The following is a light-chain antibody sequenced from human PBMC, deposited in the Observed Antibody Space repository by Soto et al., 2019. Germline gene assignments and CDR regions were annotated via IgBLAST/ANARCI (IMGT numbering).Light chain of an antibody. CDR2: DVI. J-gene: IGLJ1*01. CDR1: SSDVGTYTY. Sequence: QSALAQPRSVSGSPGHSVTISCTGTSSDVGTYTYVSWYQQHPGKAPKLIIYDVIKRPSGVPDRFSGSKSGNTASLTISGLQAEDEADYYCGSYAGSYTHVFGTGTKV. CDR3: GSYAGSYTHV. V-gene: IGLV2-11*01.